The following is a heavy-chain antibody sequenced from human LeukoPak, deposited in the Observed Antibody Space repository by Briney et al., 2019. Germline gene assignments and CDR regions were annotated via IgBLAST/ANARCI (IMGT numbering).Heavy chain of an antibody. CDR2: ISGSSRSI. CDR1: GFTFSSYY. V-gene: IGHV3-48*02. Sequence: GGSLRLSCAASGFTFSSYYMSWVRQAPGKGLEWLSHISGSSRSIYYADSVKGRFTISRENAKNSLYLQMNSLRDEDTAVYYCARRADTDYSYAMDVWGQGTTVTVS. CDR3: ARRADTDYSYAMDV. D-gene: IGHD5-18*01. J-gene: IGHJ6*02.